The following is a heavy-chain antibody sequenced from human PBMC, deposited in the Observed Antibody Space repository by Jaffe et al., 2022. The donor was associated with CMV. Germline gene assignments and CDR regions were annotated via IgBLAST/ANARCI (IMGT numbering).Heavy chain of an antibody. D-gene: IGHD2-15*01. Sequence: EVQVVESGGGVEQPGRSLRLSCVVSGFTSADRAMHWIRQVPGKGLEWVSGIYWNSDRIGYADSVKGRFIISRDNAKNTHLQMNSLRVEDTGLYYCVKEGTPGGLDYWGQGTLVTVSS. CDR2: IYWNSDRI. V-gene: IGHV3-9*02. CDR3: VKEGTPGGLDY. J-gene: IGHJ4*02. CDR1: GFTSADRA.